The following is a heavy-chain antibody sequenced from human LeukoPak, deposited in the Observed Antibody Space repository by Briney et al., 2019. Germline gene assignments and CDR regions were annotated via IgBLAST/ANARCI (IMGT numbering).Heavy chain of an antibody. J-gene: IGHJ3*02. CDR1: GGSISSSRYY. D-gene: IGHD7-27*01. V-gene: IGHV4-39*01. Sequence: SETLSLTCTVSGGSISSSRYYWGWIRHPPGEGLEWIGCIYLSVSTYYNPSLKSPVTISVDTSKNQFSLKLSSVTAADTAVYYCARQFAGAHAFDIWGQGTMVTVSS. CDR3: ARQFAGAHAFDI. CDR2: IYLSVST.